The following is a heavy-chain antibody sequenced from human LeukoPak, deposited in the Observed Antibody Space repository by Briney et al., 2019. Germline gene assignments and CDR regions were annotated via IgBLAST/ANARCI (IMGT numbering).Heavy chain of an antibody. V-gene: IGHV3-30-3*01. CDR3: ARDRISVDHNYYYYMDV. D-gene: IGHD2/OR15-2a*01. CDR1: GFTFSSYA. J-gene: IGHJ6*03. Sequence: PGGSLRLSCAASGFTFSSYAMHWVRQAPGKGLEWVAVISYDGSNKYYADSVKGRFTISRDNSKNTLYLQMNSLRAEDTAVYYCARDRISVDHNYYYYMDVWGKGTTVTVSS. CDR2: ISYDGSNK.